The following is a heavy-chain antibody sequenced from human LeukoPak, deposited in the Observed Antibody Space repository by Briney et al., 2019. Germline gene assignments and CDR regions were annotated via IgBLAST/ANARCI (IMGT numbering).Heavy chain of an antibody. D-gene: IGHD6-13*01. Sequence: PGGSLRLSCAASGLTFSTYAISWVRQAPGKGLEWVSAISGSGAKTYYADSVKGRFTITRDNSKNTLYLQMNSLRAEDTAVYYCAKEYSSSGYFDYWGQGTLVTVSS. CDR1: GLTFSTYA. CDR3: AKEYSSSGYFDY. CDR2: ISGSGAKT. V-gene: IGHV3-23*01. J-gene: IGHJ4*02.